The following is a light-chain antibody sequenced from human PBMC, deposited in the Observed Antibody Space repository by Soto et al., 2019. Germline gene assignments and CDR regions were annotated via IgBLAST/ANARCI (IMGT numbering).Light chain of an antibody. CDR3: QSYDSRLSDYV. Sequence: QSVLTQPPSVSGAPGQRVTLSCTGSSSNIGAGYDVHWYQQLPGTAPRLLINANTNRPSGVPDRFSGSKSGTSASLAISGLQAEDEGDYFCQSYDSRLSDYVFGTGTKVTVL. V-gene: IGLV1-40*01. CDR2: ANT. J-gene: IGLJ1*01. CDR1: SSNIGAGYD.